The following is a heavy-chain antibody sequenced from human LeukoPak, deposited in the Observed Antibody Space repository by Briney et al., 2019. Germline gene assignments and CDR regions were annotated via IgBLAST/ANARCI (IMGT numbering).Heavy chain of an antibody. V-gene: IGHV1-46*01. D-gene: IGHD6-13*01. CDR3: ARGGAAAGDSNWYFDL. CDR2: INPSGGST. Sequence: GASVKVSCKASGYTFTSYYMHWVRQAPRQGLEWMGIINPSGGSTSYAQKFQGRVTMTRDMSTSTVYMELSSLRSEDTAVYYCARGGAAAGDSNWYFDLWGRGTLVTVSS. J-gene: IGHJ2*01. CDR1: GYTFTSYY.